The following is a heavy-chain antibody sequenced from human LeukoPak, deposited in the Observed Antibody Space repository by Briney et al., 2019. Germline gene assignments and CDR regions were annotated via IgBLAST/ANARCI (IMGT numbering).Heavy chain of an antibody. D-gene: IGHD5-18*01. V-gene: IGHV4-30-2*01. J-gene: IGHJ4*02. CDR1: GGSISSGGYS. CDR2: IYHSGST. Sequence: PSQTLSLTCAVSGGSISSGGYSWSWIRQPPGKGLEWIGYIYHSGSTYYNPSLKSRVTISIDTSKNQFSLKLSSVTAADTAVYYCARASGVQLWGPYYFDYWGQGTLVTVSS. CDR3: ARASGVQLWGPYYFDY.